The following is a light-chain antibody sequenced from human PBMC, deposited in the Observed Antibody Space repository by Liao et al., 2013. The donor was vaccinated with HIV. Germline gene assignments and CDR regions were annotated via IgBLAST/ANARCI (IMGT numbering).Light chain of an antibody. CDR2: QDS. J-gene: IGLJ3*02. CDR1: KLGDKY. CDR3: QVWERTSDLGL. Sequence: SYELTQPPSVSVSPGQTASITCSGDKLGDKYACWYQQKPGQSPVLVIYQDSKRPSGIPERFSGSNSGNTATLTISGTQAMDEADYYCQVWERTSDLGLFGGGTKLTVL. V-gene: IGLV3-1*01.